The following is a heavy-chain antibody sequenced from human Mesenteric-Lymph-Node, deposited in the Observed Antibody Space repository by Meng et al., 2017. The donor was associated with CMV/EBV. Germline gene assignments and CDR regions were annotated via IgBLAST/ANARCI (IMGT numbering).Heavy chain of an antibody. J-gene: IGHJ3*02. CDR3: ARASPFPSDVLDI. CDR1: RFTFSSYW. V-gene: IGHV3-7*01. CDR2: INQDGSEK. D-gene: IGHD3-3*02. Sequence: GESLKISCAASRFTFSSYWMNWVRQAPGKGLEWVANINQDGSEKYYVDSVKGRFTISGDNAKNSLYLQMNSLRAEDTAVYYCARASPFPSDVLDIWGLGTMVTVSS.